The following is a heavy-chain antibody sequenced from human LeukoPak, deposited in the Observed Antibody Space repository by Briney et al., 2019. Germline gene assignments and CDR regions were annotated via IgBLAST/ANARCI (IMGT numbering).Heavy chain of an antibody. Sequence: GGSLRLSCAASGFTFSNFAMTWVRQAPGKGLEWVSGIRISGGDTYYADSVKGRFTISRDNTKNTLYLQMNSLRAEDTAVYYCAKDGSGTYPDAFDMWGQGTMVTVSS. J-gene: IGHJ3*02. D-gene: IGHD1-26*01. CDR3: AKDGSGTYPDAFDM. CDR2: IRISGGDT. CDR1: GFTFSNFA. V-gene: IGHV3-23*01.